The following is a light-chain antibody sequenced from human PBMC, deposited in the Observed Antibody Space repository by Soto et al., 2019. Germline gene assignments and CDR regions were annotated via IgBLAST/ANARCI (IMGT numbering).Light chain of an antibody. CDR3: CSYAGRYSWV. V-gene: IGLV2-11*01. J-gene: IGLJ3*02. CDR2: DVS. CDR1: SSDVGGYNY. Sequence: QSALTQPRSVSGSPGQSVTISCTGTSSDVGGYNYVSWYQHYPGKAPKVMIYDVSKRPSGVPDRFSGSKSGNTASLTISGLQAEDEADYYCCSYAGRYSWVFGGGTQLTVL.